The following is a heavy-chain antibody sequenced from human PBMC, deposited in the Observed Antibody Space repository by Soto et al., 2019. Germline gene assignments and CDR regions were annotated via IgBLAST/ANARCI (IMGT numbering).Heavy chain of an antibody. D-gene: IGHD6-19*01. CDR3: ARVVYSNGWICDY. Sequence: GESLKISCAASGFIFGNFWMSWVRQAPGRGLEWVANIKQDGSEKYYVDSVKGRFTLSRDNAKNSLHLQMNSLKAEDTAMYLCARVVYSNGWICDYWGPGTLVTVSS. V-gene: IGHV3-7*01. CDR1: GFIFGNFW. CDR2: IKQDGSEK. J-gene: IGHJ4*01.